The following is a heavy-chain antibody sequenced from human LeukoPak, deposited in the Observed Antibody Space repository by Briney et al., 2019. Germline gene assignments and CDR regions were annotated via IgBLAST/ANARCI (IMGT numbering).Heavy chain of an antibody. Sequence: GGSLRLSCAASGVTVSSNYMSWVRQAPGKGLEWVSVIYSGGSTNYADSVKGRFTISGDNSKNTLYLQMTSLRAADTAVYYCARDARSRSYDILTGYSHWGQGTLVTVSS. J-gene: IGHJ4*02. D-gene: IGHD3-9*01. CDR3: ARDARSRSYDILTGYSH. V-gene: IGHV3-66*01. CDR2: IYSGGST. CDR1: GVTVSSNY.